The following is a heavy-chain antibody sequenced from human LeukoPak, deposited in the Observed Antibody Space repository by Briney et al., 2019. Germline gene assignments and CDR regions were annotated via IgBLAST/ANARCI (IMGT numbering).Heavy chain of an antibody. CDR3: ATKTKEVVTAMTYYYYYYYMDV. CDR1: GYTFTSYY. J-gene: IGHJ6*03. CDR2: INPSGGST. D-gene: IGHD2-21*02. V-gene: IGHV1-46*01. Sequence: ASVKDSCKASGYTFTSYYMHWVRQAPGQGLEWMGIINPSGGSTSYAQKFQGRVTMTRDMSTSTAYMELSSLRSEDTAVYYCATKTKEVVTAMTYYYYYYYMDVWGKGTTVTVSS.